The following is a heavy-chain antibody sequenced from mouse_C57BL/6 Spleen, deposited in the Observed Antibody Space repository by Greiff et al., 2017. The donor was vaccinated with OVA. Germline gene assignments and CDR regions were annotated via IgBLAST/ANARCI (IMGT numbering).Heavy chain of an antibody. CDR2: IWSGGST. CDR1: GFSLTSYG. V-gene: IGHV2-2*01. Sequence: QVQLKESGPGLVQPSQSLSITCTVSGFSLTSYGVHWVRQSPGKGLEWLGVIWSGGSTDYNAAFISRLSISKDNSKSQVFFKMNSLQADDTAIYYCARKDAYDYDERTWFAYWGQGTLVTVSA. D-gene: IGHD2-4*01. J-gene: IGHJ3*01. CDR3: ARKDAYDYDERTWFAY.